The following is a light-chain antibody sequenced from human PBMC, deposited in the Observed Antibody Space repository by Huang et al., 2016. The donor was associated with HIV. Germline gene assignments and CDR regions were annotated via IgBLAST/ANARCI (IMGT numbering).Light chain of an antibody. V-gene: IGKV1-39*01. CDR1: ENIRKY. Sequence: DIQMTQSPSSLSAFVGDKVTITCRASENIRKYLNWYQQKLGKAPNLLLYAASSLQSGVPSRFSGSGTGTDFNLTINSLQPEDYATYFCQQSYNAPRTFGQGTKVEIK. CDR2: AAS. CDR3: QQSYNAPRT. J-gene: IGKJ1*01.